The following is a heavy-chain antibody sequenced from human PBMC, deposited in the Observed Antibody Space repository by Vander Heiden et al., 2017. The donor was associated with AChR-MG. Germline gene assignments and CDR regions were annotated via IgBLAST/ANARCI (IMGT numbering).Heavy chain of an antibody. CDR1: GYSFTSYW. Sequence: EVQLVQSGPEVKQPGESLRISCKGSGYSFTSYWISWVRQMPGKGLEWMGTIDPSDSYTNYSPSFQGHVTISADKSISTAYLQWSSLKASDTAMYYCARHYTPYSSSPFDYWGQGTLVTVSS. CDR2: IDPSDSYT. D-gene: IGHD6-13*01. CDR3: ARHYTPYSSSPFDY. V-gene: IGHV5-10-1*03. J-gene: IGHJ4*02.